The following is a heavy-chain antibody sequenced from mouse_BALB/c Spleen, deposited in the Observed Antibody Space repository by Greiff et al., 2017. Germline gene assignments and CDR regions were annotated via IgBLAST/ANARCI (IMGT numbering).Heavy chain of an antibody. V-gene: IGHV2-6-2*01. D-gene: IGHD1-1*01. J-gene: IGHJ4*01. CDR2: IWSDGST. Sequence: VKLMESGPDLVAPSQSLSITCTVSGFSLTSYGVHWVRQPPGKGLEWLVVIWSDGSTTYNSALKSRLSISKDNSKSQVFLKMNSLQTDDTAMYYCARQAYYYGSPYYYAMDYWGQGTSVTVSS. CDR3: ARQAYYYGSPYYYAMDY. CDR1: GFSLTSYG.